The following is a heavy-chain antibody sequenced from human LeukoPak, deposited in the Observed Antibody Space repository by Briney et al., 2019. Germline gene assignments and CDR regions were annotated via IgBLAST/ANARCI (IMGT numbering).Heavy chain of an antibody. CDR1: GYSFTRYG. CDR3: APSGDGSYGY. CDR2: ISGSNGNT. J-gene: IGHJ4*02. Sequence: ASVKVSCKASGYSFTRYGISWVRQAPGQGLEWMGWISGSNGNTNYAQKLQGRVTMTTDTSTSTAYMELRSLRSDDTAVYYCAPSGDGSYGYWGQGTLVTVSS. D-gene: IGHD1-26*01. V-gene: IGHV1-18*01.